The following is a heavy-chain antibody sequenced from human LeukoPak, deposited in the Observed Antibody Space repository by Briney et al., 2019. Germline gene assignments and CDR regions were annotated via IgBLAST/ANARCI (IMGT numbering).Heavy chain of an antibody. J-gene: IGHJ6*03. CDR3: ACARYYYYYMDV. CDR2: IYYSGST. CDR1: GGSISSHY. Sequence: SETLSLTCTVSGGSISSHYWSWIRQPPGKGLEWIGYIYYSGSTNYNPSLKSRVTISVDTSKNQFSLKLSSVTAADTAVYYGACARYYYYYMDVWGKGTTVTVSS. V-gene: IGHV4-59*11. D-gene: IGHD4/OR15-4a*01.